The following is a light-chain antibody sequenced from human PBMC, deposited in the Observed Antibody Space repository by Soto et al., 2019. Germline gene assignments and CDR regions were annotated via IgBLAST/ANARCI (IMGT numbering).Light chain of an antibody. CDR1: QSVSTY. V-gene: IGKV3-11*01. J-gene: IGKJ1*01. Sequence: EIVLTQSPATLSVSPGERATLSCRASQSVSTYLAWYQQKPGQAPRLLIHGASYRATGIPARFSGSGSGTDFTLTISSLEPEDFAIYYCQQRTNWPTFGQGTKAEIK. CDR3: QQRTNWPT. CDR2: GAS.